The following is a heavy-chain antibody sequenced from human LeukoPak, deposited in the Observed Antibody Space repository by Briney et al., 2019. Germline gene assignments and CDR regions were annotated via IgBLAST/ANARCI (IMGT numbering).Heavy chain of an antibody. Sequence: GASVKVSCKASGYTFTGYYMHWVRQAPGQGLEWMGFINPSGGSTSYAQKFQGRVTMTRDTSTSTVYMELSSLRSEDTAVFYCARYSYGFDYWGQGALVTVSS. CDR3: ARYSYGFDY. D-gene: IGHD5-18*01. CDR2: INPSGGST. J-gene: IGHJ4*02. CDR1: GYTFTGYY. V-gene: IGHV1-46*01.